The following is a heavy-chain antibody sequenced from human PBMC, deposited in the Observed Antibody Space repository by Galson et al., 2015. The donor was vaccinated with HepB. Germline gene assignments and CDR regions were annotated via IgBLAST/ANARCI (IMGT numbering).Heavy chain of an antibody. V-gene: IGHV3-30*18. CDR3: AKGGSGWSIPLDY. CDR1: GFTFSNYG. D-gene: IGHD6-19*01. Sequence: SLRLSCAASGFTFSNYGMHWVRQAPGKGLEWVAVISYDGSNKYYADSVKGRFTISRDNSKNTLYLQMNSLRAEDTAVYYCAKGGSGWSIPLDYWGQGTLVTVSS. J-gene: IGHJ4*02. CDR2: ISYDGSNK.